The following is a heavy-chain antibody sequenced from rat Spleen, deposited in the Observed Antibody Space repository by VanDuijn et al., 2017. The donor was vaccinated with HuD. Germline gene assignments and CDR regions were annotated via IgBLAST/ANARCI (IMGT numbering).Heavy chain of an antibody. D-gene: IGHD1-11*01. CDR2: ISYEGSST. CDR3: ARGEALDY. V-gene: IGHV5-22*01. CDR1: GFTFSDYN. Sequence: EVQLVESDGGLVQPGRSLKLSCAASGFTFSDYNMAWVRQAPKKGLEWVASISYEGSSTYYGDSVKGRFTISRDNAKSTLYLQMDSLRSEDTATYYCARGEALDYWGQGVMVTVSS. J-gene: IGHJ2*01.